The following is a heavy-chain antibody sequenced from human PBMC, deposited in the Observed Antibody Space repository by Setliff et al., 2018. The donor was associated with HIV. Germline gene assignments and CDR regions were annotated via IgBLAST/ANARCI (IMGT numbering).Heavy chain of an antibody. CDR2: MNPNSGAT. D-gene: IGHD6-19*01. CDR1: GYTFTSYD. Sequence: ASVKVSCKTSGYTFTSYDISWVRQATGHGLEWMGWMNPNSGATTYAQRFQGRVTMTSDTSTSTVYMELSSLTSEDTAVYYCARDRSSGWSFYYGMDVWGQGTTVTVSS. V-gene: IGHV1-8*01. J-gene: IGHJ6*02. CDR3: ARDRSSGWSFYYGMDV.